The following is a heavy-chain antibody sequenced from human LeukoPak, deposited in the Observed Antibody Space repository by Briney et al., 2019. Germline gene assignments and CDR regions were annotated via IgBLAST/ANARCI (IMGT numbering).Heavy chain of an antibody. CDR2: ISGSGGNT. J-gene: IGHJ6*02. Sequence: PGGSLRLSCAASGFIFSNYEMNWVRQAPGKGLEWVSAISGSGGNTYYADSVKGRFTISRDNSKNALYLQMDTLRAEDTAVYYCARYCTSTSCYGQNSYYGLDVWGQGTTVTVSS. CDR3: ARYCTSTSCYGQNSYYGLDV. CDR1: GFIFSNYE. V-gene: IGHV3-23*01. D-gene: IGHD2-2*01.